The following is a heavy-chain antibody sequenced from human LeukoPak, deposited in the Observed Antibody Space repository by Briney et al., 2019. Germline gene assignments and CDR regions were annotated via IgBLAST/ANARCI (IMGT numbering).Heavy chain of an antibody. CDR3: ARDLVAGTIDY. CDR1: GFSFSSYW. Sequence: GGSLRLSCAASGFSFSSYWMSWVRQAPGKSLEWVATIKQDGSEKYYVDSVKGRFTLSRDNVKNSLSLQMNSLRAEDTAVYYCARDLVAGTIDYWGQGTLVTVSS. J-gene: IGHJ4*02. CDR2: IKQDGSEK. D-gene: IGHD6-19*01. V-gene: IGHV3-7*01.